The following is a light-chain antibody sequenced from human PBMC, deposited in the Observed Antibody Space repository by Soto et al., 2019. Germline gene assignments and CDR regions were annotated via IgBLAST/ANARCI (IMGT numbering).Light chain of an antibody. V-gene: IGLV1-40*01. J-gene: IGLJ3*02. CDR1: SSNIGAGYD. CDR3: QSYDSSLSAVV. CDR2: GNS. Sequence: QLVLTQPPSVSGAPGQRVTISCTGSSSNIGAGYDVHWYQQLPGTAPKLLIYGNSNRPSGVPDRFSGSKSGTSVSLAITGLQAEDEADYHCQSYDSSLSAVVFGGGTQLTVL.